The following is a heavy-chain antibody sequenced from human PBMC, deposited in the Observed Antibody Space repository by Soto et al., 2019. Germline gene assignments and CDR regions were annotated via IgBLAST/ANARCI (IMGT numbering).Heavy chain of an antibody. CDR3: ATSIAVAGSEGDFDY. D-gene: IGHD6-19*01. Sequence: GGSLRLSCAASGFTFSSYGMHWVRQAPGKGLEWVAVIWYDGSNKYYADSVKGRFTISRDNSKNTLYLQMNSLRAEDTAVYYCATSIAVAGSEGDFDYWGQGTLVTVSS. CDR2: IWYDGSNK. V-gene: IGHV3-33*01. J-gene: IGHJ4*02. CDR1: GFTFSSYG.